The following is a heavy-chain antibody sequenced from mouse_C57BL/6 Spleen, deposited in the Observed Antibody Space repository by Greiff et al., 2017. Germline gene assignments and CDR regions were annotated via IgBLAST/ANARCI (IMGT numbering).Heavy chain of an antibody. J-gene: IGHJ1*03. Sequence: QVQLKESGPGLVAPSQSLSITCTVSGFSLTSYAISWVRQPPGKGLEWLGVIWTGGGTNYNSAPKSRLSISKDNSKSQFILKMNSLQTDDTAGYYCARHPARLSRYFDVWGTGTTVTVSS. V-gene: IGHV2-9-1*01. CDR3: ARHPARLSRYFDV. D-gene: IGHD3-1*01. CDR1: GFSLTSYA. CDR2: IWTGGGT.